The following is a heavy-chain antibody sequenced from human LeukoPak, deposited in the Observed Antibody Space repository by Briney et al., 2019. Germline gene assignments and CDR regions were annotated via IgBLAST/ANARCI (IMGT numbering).Heavy chain of an antibody. CDR2: IYHSGST. V-gene: IGHV4-30-2*01. CDR3: ARVGDILTGYDPRPFDY. J-gene: IGHJ4*02. CDR1: GGSISSGGYY. D-gene: IGHD3-9*01. Sequence: SETLSLTCTVSGGSISSGGYYWSWIRQPPGKGLEWIGYIYHSGSTYYNPSLKSRVTISVDRSKNQFSLKLSSVTAADTAVYYCARVGDILTGYDPRPFDYWGQGTLVTVSS.